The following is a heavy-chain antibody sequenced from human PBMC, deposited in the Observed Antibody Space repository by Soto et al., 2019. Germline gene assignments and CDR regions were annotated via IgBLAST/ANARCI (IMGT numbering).Heavy chain of an antibody. CDR3: AREGSSGFGMDV. D-gene: IGHD6-25*01. Sequence: SETLSLTCPVSGGSIRSYYGSWIRQPAGKALEWIGRIYTSGTTNYNPSLKSRVTILLDTSKNQFSLDLSSVTDADTAVYYCAREGSSGFGMDVWGQGTTVTVS. CDR1: GGSIRSYY. CDR2: IYTSGTT. J-gene: IGHJ6*02. V-gene: IGHV4-4*07.